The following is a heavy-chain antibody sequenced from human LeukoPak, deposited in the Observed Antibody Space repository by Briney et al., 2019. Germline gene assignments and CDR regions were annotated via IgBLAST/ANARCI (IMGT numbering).Heavy chain of an antibody. CDR3: ARVAGAGSLFDS. V-gene: IGHV4-59*01. Sequence: PSETLSLTCTVSGSSITSYYWSWIRQPPGKGLEWIGYIYHTGSANYNPSLKSRVSMSLDTSKNQFSLKLTSVIAADTAVYYCARVAGAGSLFDSWGQGTLVTVSS. J-gene: IGHJ4*02. CDR2: IYHTGSA. D-gene: IGHD6-19*01. CDR1: GSSITSYY.